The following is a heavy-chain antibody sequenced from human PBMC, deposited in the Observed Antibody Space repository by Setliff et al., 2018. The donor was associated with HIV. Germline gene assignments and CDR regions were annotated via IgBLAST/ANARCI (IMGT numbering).Heavy chain of an antibody. V-gene: IGHV4-34*01. CDR3: ARGFEGYCSGASCHWFDS. Sequence: SETLSLTCAVSGGSISSYDWTWIRQTPAKGLEWIGEISHSGRTNYNPSLKTRLIISRDTSKNQFSLRLSSATVADTAIYYCARGFEGYCSGASCHWFDSWGQGTQVTVSS. CDR1: GGSISSYD. J-gene: IGHJ5*01. D-gene: IGHD2-15*01. CDR2: ISHSGRT.